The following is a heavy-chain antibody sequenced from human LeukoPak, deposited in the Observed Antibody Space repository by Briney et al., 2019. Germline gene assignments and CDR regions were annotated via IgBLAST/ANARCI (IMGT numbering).Heavy chain of an antibody. CDR2: INPNSGGT. J-gene: IGHJ5*02. D-gene: IGHD3-22*01. CDR1: GYTFTGYY. V-gene: IGHV1-2*02. Sequence: ASVKVSCKASGYTFTGYYMHWVRQAPGQGLEWMGWINPNSGGTNYAQKFQGRVTMTRDTSISTAYMELSRLRSDDTAVYYCARDPAMIVVVITGEYDPWGQGTLVTVSS. CDR3: ARDPAMIVVVITGEYDP.